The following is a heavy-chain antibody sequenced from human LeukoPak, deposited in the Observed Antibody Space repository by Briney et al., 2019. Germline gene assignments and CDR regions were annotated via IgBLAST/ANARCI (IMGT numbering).Heavy chain of an antibody. CDR3: ARGSGIAAAGIGGDY. J-gene: IGHJ4*02. D-gene: IGHD6-13*01. V-gene: IGHV1-18*01. Sequence: ASVKVSCKASGYTFTSYGISWVRQAPGQGLEWIGWISAYDGNTNYAQKLQGRVAMTTDTSTSTAYMELRGLRSDDTAVYYCARGSGIAAAGIGGDYWGQGTLVTVSS. CDR1: GYTFTSYG. CDR2: ISAYDGNT.